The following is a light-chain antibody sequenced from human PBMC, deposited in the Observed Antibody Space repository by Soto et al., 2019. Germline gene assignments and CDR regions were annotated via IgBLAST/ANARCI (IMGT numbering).Light chain of an antibody. CDR1: SSNIGSNT. V-gene: IGLV1-44*01. CDR2: SND. CDR3: AAWDGSLNGGV. Sequence: QSVLTQAPSASGTPGQRVTISCSGSSSNIGSNTVTWYQQVPGTAPKLLIYSNDQRPSGVPDRFSGSKSGTSASLAIAGLQSEDEADYYCAAWDGSLNGGVFGGGTKLTVL. J-gene: IGLJ3*02.